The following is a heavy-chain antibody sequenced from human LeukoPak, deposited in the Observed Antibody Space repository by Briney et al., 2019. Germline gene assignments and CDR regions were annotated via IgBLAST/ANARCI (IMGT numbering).Heavy chain of an antibody. J-gene: IGHJ4*02. D-gene: IGHD6-19*01. CDR1: GFCFSSFA. V-gene: IGHV3-23*01. Sequence: GRSLRLSCAASGFCFSSFAMTWVRQAPGKGLEWVSAISGGGVGTYYADSVKGRFTISRDNSKNTLHLQMNSLRADDTAVYYCARIGVAGANSDYWGQGTLVTVSS. CDR2: ISGGGVGT. CDR3: ARIGVAGANSDY.